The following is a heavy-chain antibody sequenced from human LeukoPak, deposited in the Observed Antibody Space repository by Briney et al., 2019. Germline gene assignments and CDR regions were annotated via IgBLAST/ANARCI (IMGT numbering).Heavy chain of an antibody. CDR1: GFTLSRFA. CDR3: AKDANYFDSSGYLIPFDY. V-gene: IGHV3-23*01. CDR2: ISGRDGTT. Sequence: PGGSLRLSCAASGFTLSRFAVRWVGQAPGKDVEWGSSISGRDGTTYYAESVEGRFTISRDNSKNILYLQMNSLRADDTAVYYCAKDANYFDSSGYLIPFDYWGQGTLVTVSS. D-gene: IGHD3-22*01. J-gene: IGHJ4*02.